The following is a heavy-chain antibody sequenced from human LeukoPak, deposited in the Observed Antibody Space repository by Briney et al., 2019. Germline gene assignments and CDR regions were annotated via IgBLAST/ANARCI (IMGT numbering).Heavy chain of an antibody. D-gene: IGHD4-23*01. J-gene: IGHJ3*02. CDR1: GYTFTGYY. Sequence: ASVKVSCKASGYTFTGYYMHWVRQAPGQGLEWMGWINPNSGGTNYAQKFQGRVTMTRDTSISTAYMEPSRLRSDDTAVYYCAGVSGTTLGSSTDVFDIGGQGTMVTVS. CDR3: AGVSGTTLGSSTDVFDI. CDR2: INPNSGGT. V-gene: IGHV1-2*02.